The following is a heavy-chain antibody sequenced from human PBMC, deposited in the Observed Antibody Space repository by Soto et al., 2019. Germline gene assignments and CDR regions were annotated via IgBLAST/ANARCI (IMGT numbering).Heavy chain of an antibody. Sequence: EVHLVESGGGLVQPGRSLRLSCAASGFTFDDYAMHWVRRAPGKGLEWVSGISWNSGSMGYADSVKGRFTIARDNAKNSLYLQMNCLRAEDTALYHCATGTYSAYLTPFDYWGQGTLVTISS. V-gene: IGHV3-9*01. J-gene: IGHJ4*02. CDR2: ISWNSGSM. D-gene: IGHD5-12*01. CDR3: ATGTYSAYLTPFDY. CDR1: GFTFDDYA.